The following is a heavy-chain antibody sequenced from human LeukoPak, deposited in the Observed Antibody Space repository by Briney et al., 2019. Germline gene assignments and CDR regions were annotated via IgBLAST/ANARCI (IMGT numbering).Heavy chain of an antibody. CDR3: AREVSYYFWSGYFDY. D-gene: IGHD3-3*01. V-gene: IGHV1-69*04. Sequence: SVKVSCKASGGTFSSYAISWVRQAPGQGLEWMGRIIPILGIANYAQKFQGRVTITADKSTSTAYMELSSLRSEDTAVYYCAREVSYYFWSGYFDYWGQGTLVTVSS. J-gene: IGHJ4*02. CDR2: IIPILGIA. CDR1: GGTFSSYA.